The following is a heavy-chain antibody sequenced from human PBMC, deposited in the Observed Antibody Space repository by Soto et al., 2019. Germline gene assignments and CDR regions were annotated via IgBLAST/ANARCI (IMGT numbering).Heavy chain of an antibody. J-gene: IGHJ5*02. CDR1: GYIFITYG. V-gene: IGHV1-18*01. CDR2: ISTYNGNT. Sequence: GASVKVSCKASGYIFITYGISWVRQAPGQGLEWMGRISTYNGNTNYAQNLQGRVTMTTDTSTSTAYMELRSLRSDDTAVYYCARDLDGSGSYYTDRWGPGTLVTVSS. CDR3: ARDLDGSGSYYTDR. D-gene: IGHD3-10*01.